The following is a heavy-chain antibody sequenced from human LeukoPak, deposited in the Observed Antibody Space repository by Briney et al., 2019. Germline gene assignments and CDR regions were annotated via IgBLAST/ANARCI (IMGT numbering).Heavy chain of an antibody. J-gene: IGHJ5*02. Sequence: PSETLSLTCTVSGGSITSYYWSWIRQPPGKGLEWIGYIYYSGITNYNPSLKSRVTISVDTSKNQFSLKLSSVTAADTAVYYCARVTAFYGAGSYWFDPWGQGTLVTVSS. D-gene: IGHD3-10*01. V-gene: IGHV4-59*01. CDR2: IYYSGIT. CDR1: GGSITSYY. CDR3: ARVTAFYGAGSYWFDP.